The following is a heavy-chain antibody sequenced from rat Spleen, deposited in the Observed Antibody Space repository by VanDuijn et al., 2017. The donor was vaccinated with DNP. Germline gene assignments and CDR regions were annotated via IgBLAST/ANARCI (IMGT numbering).Heavy chain of an antibody. Sequence: EVQLVESGGGLVQPGRSLKLSCAASGFTFSNYDMAWVRQAPTKGLEWAAYISYNGGSTYYGDSVKGRVTISRDNAKSTLYLQMNSLRSEDMATYYCARHEDYSSYIYGFAYWGQGTLVTVSS. CDR1: GFTFSNYD. V-gene: IGHV5-22*01. J-gene: IGHJ3*01. CDR2: ISYNGGST. D-gene: IGHD1-2*01. CDR3: ARHEDYSSYIYGFAY.